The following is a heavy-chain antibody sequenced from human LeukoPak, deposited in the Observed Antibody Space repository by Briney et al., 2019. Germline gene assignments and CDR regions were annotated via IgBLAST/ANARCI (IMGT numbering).Heavy chain of an antibody. D-gene: IGHD5-18*01. J-gene: IGHJ6*03. CDR1: GGSISSSSYY. CDR2: IYYSGST. V-gene: IGHV4-39*01. Sequence: SETLSLTCTVSGGSISSSSYYWGWIRQPPGKGLEWIGSIYYSGSTYYNPSLKSRVTISVDTSKNQFSLKLSSVTAADTAVYYCAXCLGYSYGYGHYYYYMDVXGKGXXXIV. CDR3: AXCLGYSYGYGHYYYYMDV.